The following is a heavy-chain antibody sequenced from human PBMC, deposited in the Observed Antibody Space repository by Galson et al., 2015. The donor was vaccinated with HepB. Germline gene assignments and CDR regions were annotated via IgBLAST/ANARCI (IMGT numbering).Heavy chain of an antibody. D-gene: IGHD5-18*01. Sequence: SVKVSCKASGYTFTSYDINWVRQATGQGPEWMGWMNPNSGNTGYAQKFQGRVTMTRNTSISTAYMELSSLRSEDTAVYYCARGGIQLWLRSDYYGMDVWGQGTTVTVSS. CDR3: ARGGIQLWLRSDYYGMDV. V-gene: IGHV1-8*01. CDR2: MNPNSGNT. CDR1: GYTFTSYD. J-gene: IGHJ6*02.